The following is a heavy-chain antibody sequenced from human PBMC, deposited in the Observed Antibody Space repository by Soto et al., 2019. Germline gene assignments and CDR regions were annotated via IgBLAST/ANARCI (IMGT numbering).Heavy chain of an antibody. CDR1: GGSIISTKW. Sequence: QVQLQESGPGLAKPSGTLSLTCAVSGGSIISTKWWTWVRQPPGKGLEWTGEIYHSGTTNYNPSLKSRVTISVDKSKNQFSLKLNSVTAADTAVYYCAARNDGSGSLDYWGQVTLVTVSS. J-gene: IGHJ4*02. V-gene: IGHV4-4*02. CDR3: AARNDGSGSLDY. CDR2: IYHSGTT. D-gene: IGHD3-10*01.